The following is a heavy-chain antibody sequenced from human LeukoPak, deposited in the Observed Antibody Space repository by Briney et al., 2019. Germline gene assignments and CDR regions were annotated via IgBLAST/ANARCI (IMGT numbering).Heavy chain of an antibody. CDR1: GFTFSNYG. CDR2: IWYDGSYK. D-gene: IGHD1-26*01. J-gene: IGHJ4*02. V-gene: IGHV3-33*06. Sequence: PGRSLRLSCAASGFTFSNYGMHWVRQAPGKGLEWVAVIWYDGSYKYYVDSVKGRFTISRDNSKNTLYLQMNSLRAEDTAVYYCAKPTRGSGSFLIDYWGQGTLLTVSS. CDR3: AKPTRGSGSFLIDY.